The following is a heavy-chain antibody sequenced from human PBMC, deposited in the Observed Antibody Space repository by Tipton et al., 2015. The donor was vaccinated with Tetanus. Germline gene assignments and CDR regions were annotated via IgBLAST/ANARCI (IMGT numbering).Heavy chain of an antibody. J-gene: IGHJ6*02. Sequence: SLRLSCAASGFTFSSYEMNWVRQAPGKGLEWVSYISSSGSTIYYADSVKGRFTISRDNAKNSLYLQMNSLRAEDTAVYYCARAPIPDIVVVPAARGMDVWGQGTTVTVSS. CDR2: ISSSGSTI. CDR3: ARAPIPDIVVVPAARGMDV. CDR1: GFTFSSYE. D-gene: IGHD2-2*01. V-gene: IGHV3-48*03.